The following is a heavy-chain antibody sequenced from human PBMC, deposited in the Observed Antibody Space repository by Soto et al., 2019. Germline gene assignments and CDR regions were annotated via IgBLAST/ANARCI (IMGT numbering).Heavy chain of an antibody. D-gene: IGHD6-19*01. CDR1: GGTFSNFA. V-gene: IGHV1-69*01. CDR3: ARRPGPAMALPFGD. Sequence: QVQLVQSGAEVKKPGSSVKVSCKASGGTFSNFAINWVRQAPGQGLEWMGGIIPIFGTVNYAQQFQGRVTITAAESTSTAYTELSSLKSKDTAVYYCARRPGPAMALPFGDWGQGTLVTVSS. J-gene: IGHJ4*02. CDR2: IIPIFGTV.